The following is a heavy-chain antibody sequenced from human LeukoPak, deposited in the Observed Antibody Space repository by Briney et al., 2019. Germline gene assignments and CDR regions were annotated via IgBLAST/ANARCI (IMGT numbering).Heavy chain of an antibody. CDR1: GFTFSSYA. D-gene: IGHD5-12*01. V-gene: IGHV3-30-3*01. CDR2: ISYDGSNK. Sequence: GRSLRLSCAASGFTFSSYAMHWVRQAPGKGLEWLAVISYDGSNKYYADSVKGRFTISRDNFKNTLYLQMNSLRDEDTAVYYCARRGQSGHGFDYWGQGTLVTVSS. J-gene: IGHJ4*02. CDR3: ARRGQSGHGFDY.